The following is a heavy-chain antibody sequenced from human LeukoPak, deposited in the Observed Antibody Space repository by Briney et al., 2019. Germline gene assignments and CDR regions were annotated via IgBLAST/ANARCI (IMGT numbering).Heavy chain of an antibody. J-gene: IGHJ5*02. D-gene: IGHD1-1*01. CDR3: ARKVGIGTTSWFDP. CDR2: ISAYNGNT. V-gene: IGHV1-18*04. Sequence: GASVKVSCKASGYTFTGYYMHWVRQAPGQGLEWMAWISAYNGNTNYAQNLQGRVTLTTDTSTSTAYMELRTLRSDDTAVYYCARKVGIGTTSWFDPWGQGTLVTVSS. CDR1: GYTFTGYY.